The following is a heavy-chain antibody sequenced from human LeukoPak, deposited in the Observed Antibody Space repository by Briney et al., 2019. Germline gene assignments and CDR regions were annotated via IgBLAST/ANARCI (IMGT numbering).Heavy chain of an antibody. Sequence: PSETLSLTCTVSGDSINNNNYYWGWIRQPPGKGLEWIGCIYDRGPAYYNPSLKSRFTISVDRPKNQFFLNVTSLTAADTAVYYCARSRQASGLFNSWGQGTLVVVSS. D-gene: IGHD3-10*01. CDR3: ARSRQASGLFNS. J-gene: IGHJ5*01. V-gene: IGHV4-39*07. CDR2: IYDRGPA. CDR1: GDSINNNNYY.